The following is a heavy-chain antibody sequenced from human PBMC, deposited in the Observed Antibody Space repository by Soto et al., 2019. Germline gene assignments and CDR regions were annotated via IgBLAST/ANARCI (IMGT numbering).Heavy chain of an antibody. CDR1: GFTFRSYA. D-gene: IGHD5-12*01. V-gene: IGHV3-30-3*02. Sequence: QVQLVESGGGVVQPGRSLRLSCAASGFTFRSYALHWVRQAPGKGLEWVAVISYDGSKKYYADSVTGRFTISRDNSKNTLYLQMNSLRAEDTGLYHCAKMVYDATRTGDYYGMDVWGQGTTVYVSS. CDR2: ISYDGSKK. J-gene: IGHJ6*02. CDR3: AKMVYDATRTGDYYGMDV.